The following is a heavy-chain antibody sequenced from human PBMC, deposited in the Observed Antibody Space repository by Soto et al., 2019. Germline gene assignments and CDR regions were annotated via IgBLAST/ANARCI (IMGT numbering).Heavy chain of an antibody. D-gene: IGHD4-17*01. V-gene: IGHV1-69*01. CDR2: IIPIFGTA. Sequence: QVPLVQSGAEVKKPGSSVKVSCKASGGTFSSYAISWVRQAPGQGLEWMGGIIPIFGTANYAQKFQGRVTITADESTSTAYMELSSLRSEDTAVYYCARDYYRDDYGDPIYDYWGQGTLVTVSS. J-gene: IGHJ4*02. CDR1: GGTFSSYA. CDR3: ARDYYRDDYGDPIYDY.